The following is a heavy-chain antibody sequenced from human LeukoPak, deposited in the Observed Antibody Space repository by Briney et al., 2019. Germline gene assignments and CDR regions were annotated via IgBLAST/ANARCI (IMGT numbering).Heavy chain of an antibody. CDR1: GGSISSYY. J-gene: IGHJ4*02. CDR2: IYYSGST. Sequence: SETLSLTCTVSGGSISSYYWSWIRQPPGKGLEWIGYIYYSGSTNYNPSLKSRVTISVDTSKNQFSLKLSSVTAADTAVYYCARVRGYYDSSGYRFDYWGQGTLVTVSS. CDR3: ARVRGYYDSSGYRFDY. V-gene: IGHV4-59*12. D-gene: IGHD3-22*01.